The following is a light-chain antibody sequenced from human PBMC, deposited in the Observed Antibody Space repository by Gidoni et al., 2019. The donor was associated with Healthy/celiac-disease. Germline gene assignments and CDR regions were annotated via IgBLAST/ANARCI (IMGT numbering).Light chain of an antibody. CDR1: QSISSY. CDR2: AAS. Sequence: IQMTQSPSSLSASVGDRVTITCRASQSISSYLNWHQQKPGKAPKLLIYAASSLQSGVPSRFSGSGSGTDFTLTIRRLQPEDFATYYCQQSYSTPITFGPGTKVDIK. J-gene: IGKJ3*01. CDR3: QQSYSTPIT. V-gene: IGKV1-39*01.